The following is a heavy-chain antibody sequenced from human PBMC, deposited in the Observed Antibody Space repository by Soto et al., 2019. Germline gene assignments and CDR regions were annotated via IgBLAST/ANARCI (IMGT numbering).Heavy chain of an antibody. CDR3: ARDLGGGYCSSTSCPLLGYFDL. J-gene: IGHJ2*01. Sequence: QVQLQESGPGLVKPSQTLSLTCTVSGGSISSGDYYWSWIRQPPGKGLEWIGYIYYSGSTYYNPSLKSRVTISVDTSKNQFSLKLSSVTAADTAVYYCARDLGGGYCSSTSCPLLGYFDLWGRGTLVTVSS. V-gene: IGHV4-30-4*01. CDR2: IYYSGST. D-gene: IGHD2-2*01. CDR1: GGSISSGDYY.